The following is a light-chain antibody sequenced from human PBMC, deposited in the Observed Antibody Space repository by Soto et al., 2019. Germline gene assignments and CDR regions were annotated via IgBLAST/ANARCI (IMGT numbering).Light chain of an antibody. J-gene: IGKJ1*01. CDR3: QQSYDIGT. CDR1: QSIATS. Sequence: DLPMTQSPSSLSASVGDRVTITCRASQSIATSLNWYQQKPGKAPKFLIHSASTLQNGVPSRFSGSGSGTDFTLTISSLEPEDFATYYCQQSYDIGTFGQGTKVDIK. V-gene: IGKV1-39*01. CDR2: SAS.